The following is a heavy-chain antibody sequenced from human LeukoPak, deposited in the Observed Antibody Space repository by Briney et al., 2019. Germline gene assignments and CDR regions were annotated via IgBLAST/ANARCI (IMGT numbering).Heavy chain of an antibody. CDR2: ILYSASI. CDR1: GVSISSHY. J-gene: IGHJ4*02. V-gene: IGHV4-59*11. Sequence: PSETLSLTCTVSGVSISSHYWSWIRQSPGKGLEWIGYILYSASINYNPSLKSRVTISVDTSKNQFSLKLSSVTAADTAVYYCAREDVDGGGLSYWGQGTLVTVSS. CDR3: AREDVDGGGLSY. D-gene: IGHD6-19*01.